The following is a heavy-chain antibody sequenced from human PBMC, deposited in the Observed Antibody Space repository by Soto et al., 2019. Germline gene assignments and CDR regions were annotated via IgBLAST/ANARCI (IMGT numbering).Heavy chain of an antibody. Sequence: ASVKVSCKASGYTFTGFHIHWVRQAPGQGLEWMGWINPNGGGRNYAQKFQGWVTMTRDTSISTAYMELSRLKSDDTAVYYCARGSEGPTTDFDYWGQGTLVTVSS. CDR1: GYTFTGFH. J-gene: IGHJ4*02. D-gene: IGHD2-2*01. CDR2: INPNGGGR. CDR3: ARGSEGPTTDFDY. V-gene: IGHV1-2*04.